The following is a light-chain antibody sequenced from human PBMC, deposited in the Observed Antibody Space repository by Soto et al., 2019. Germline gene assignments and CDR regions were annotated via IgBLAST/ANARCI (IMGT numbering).Light chain of an antibody. J-gene: IGKJ1*01. V-gene: IGKV3-20*01. Sequence: EIVLTQSPGTLSLSPVERATLSCMASQSVSSSYLAWYQQKPGQAPRLLIYGASSRATGIPDRFSGSGSGTDFTLTISRLEPEDFAVYYCQQYGNSPPWTFGQGTKVDI. CDR2: GAS. CDR3: QQYGNSPPWT. CDR1: QSVSSSY.